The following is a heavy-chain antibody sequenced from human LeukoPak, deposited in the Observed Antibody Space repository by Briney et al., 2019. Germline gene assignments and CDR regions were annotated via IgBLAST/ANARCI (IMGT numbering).Heavy chain of an antibody. CDR3: ARGRTTGTTKGYDY. CDR1: GFTFSSYA. Sequence: PAGSLRLSCAASGFTFSSYAMSWIRQPPGKGLEWFGEINHSGSTNYNPSLKSRVTISVDTSKNQFSLKLSSVTASDTAVYYCARGRTTGTTKGYDYWGQGTLVTVSS. D-gene: IGHD1-7*01. V-gene: IGHV4-34*01. CDR2: INHSGST. J-gene: IGHJ4*02.